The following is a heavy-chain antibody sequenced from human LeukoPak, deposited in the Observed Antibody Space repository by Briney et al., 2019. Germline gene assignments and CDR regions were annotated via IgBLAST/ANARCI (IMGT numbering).Heavy chain of an antibody. CDR3: ARLVTGILGIGY. J-gene: IGHJ4*02. CDR2: RSRKGRTI. D-gene: IGHD2-21*02. Sequence: GGSLRLSCEASGFTFINYEMKWLRPAPGKELEWLSYRSRKGRTIHYADSVKGRFNISRDNAKNSVYLEMNSLSGEDTGVYFRARLVTGILGIGYWGQGTLGTVSS. CDR1: GFTFINYE. V-gene: IGHV3-48*03.